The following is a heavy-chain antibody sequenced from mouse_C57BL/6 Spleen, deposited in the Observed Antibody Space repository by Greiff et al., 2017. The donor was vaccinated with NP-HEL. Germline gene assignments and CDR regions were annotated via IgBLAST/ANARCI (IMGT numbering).Heavy chain of an antibody. CDR2: ISDGGSYT. Sequence: EVQLVESGGGLVKPGGSLKLSCAASGFTFSSYAMSWVRQTPEKRLEWVATISDGGSYTYYPDNVKGRFTISRDNAKNNLYLQMSHLKSEDTAMYYCARDHYFDDWGQGTTLTVSS. CDR1: GFTFSSYA. V-gene: IGHV5-4*01. J-gene: IGHJ2*01. CDR3: ARDHYFDD.